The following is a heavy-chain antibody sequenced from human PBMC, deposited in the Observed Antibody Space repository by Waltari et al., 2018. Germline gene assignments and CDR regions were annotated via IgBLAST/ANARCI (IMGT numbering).Heavy chain of an antibody. V-gene: IGHV3-21*01. Sequence: EVQLVESGGGLVKPGGSLRLSCAASGFTFSSYSMNWVRQAPGKGLGWVSSISTSSSYIYYADSVKCRFTISRDNAKNSLYLQMNSLRAEDTAVYYCARGRFCSGGSCHHYFDYWGQGTLVTVSS. CDR1: GFTFSSYS. CDR2: ISTSSSYI. J-gene: IGHJ4*02. CDR3: ARGRFCSGGSCHHYFDY. D-gene: IGHD2-15*01.